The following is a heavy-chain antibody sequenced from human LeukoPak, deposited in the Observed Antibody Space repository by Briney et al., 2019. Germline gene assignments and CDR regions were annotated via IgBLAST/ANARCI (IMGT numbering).Heavy chain of an antibody. Sequence: GASLQISCKGSGYGFPSYWIGWVRQMPGKGLEWMGIIYPGDSDTRYSPSFQGQVTISADKSISTAFLQWNSLKASDTAMYYCALPRGGHWYDAFDMWGQGTMVTVSS. D-gene: IGHD2-21*01. J-gene: IGHJ3*02. CDR2: IYPGDSDT. CDR3: ALPRGGHWYDAFDM. CDR1: GYGFPSYW. V-gene: IGHV5-51*01.